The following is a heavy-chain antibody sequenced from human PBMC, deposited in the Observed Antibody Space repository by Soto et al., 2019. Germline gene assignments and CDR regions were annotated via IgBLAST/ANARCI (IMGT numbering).Heavy chain of an antibody. Sequence: GESLKISCKGSGYSFTSYWISWVRQMPGKGLEWMGIIYPGDSDTRYSPSFQGQVTISADKSISTAYLQWSSLKASDTAMYYCARRDCSGGSCKHGAFDIWGQGTMVTVSS. CDR3: ARRDCSGGSCKHGAFDI. V-gene: IGHV5-51*01. J-gene: IGHJ3*02. CDR1: GYSFTSYW. D-gene: IGHD2-15*01. CDR2: IYPGDSDT.